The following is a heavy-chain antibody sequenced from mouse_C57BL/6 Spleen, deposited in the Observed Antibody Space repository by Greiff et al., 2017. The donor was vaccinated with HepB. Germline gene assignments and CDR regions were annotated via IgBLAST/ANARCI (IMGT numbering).Heavy chain of an antibody. CDR2: ISSGSSTI. V-gene: IGHV5-17*01. J-gene: IGHJ2*01. CDR3: ARAGYYNFDY. Sequence: EVKLVESGGGLVKPGGSLKLSCAASGFNFSDYGMHWVRQAPEKGLEWVAYISSGSSTIYYADTVKGRFTISRDNAKNTLFLQMTSLRSEDTAMYYCARAGYYNFDYWGQGTTLTVSS. CDR1: GFNFSDYG. D-gene: IGHD2-3*01.